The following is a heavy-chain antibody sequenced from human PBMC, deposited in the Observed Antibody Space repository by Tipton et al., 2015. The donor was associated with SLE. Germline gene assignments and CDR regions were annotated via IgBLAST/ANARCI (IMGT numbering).Heavy chain of an antibody. V-gene: IGHV4-4*09. CDR2: IYTSGST. J-gene: IGHJ6*03. CDR1: GGSISSHY. Sequence: TLSLTCTVSGGSISSHYWSWIRQPAGKGLEWIGYIYTSGSTNYNPSLKSRVTISVDTSKNQFSLKLSSVTAADTAVYYCARGEVGATTNYYYYYMDVWGKGTTVTVSS. D-gene: IGHD1-26*01. CDR3: ARGEVGATTNYYYYYMDV.